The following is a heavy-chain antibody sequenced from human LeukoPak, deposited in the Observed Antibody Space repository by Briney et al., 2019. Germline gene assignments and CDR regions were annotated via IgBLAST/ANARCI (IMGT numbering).Heavy chain of an antibody. CDR2: IDYSGST. CDR3: AGHYYSDPFDY. CDR1: GASISSYY. D-gene: IGHD4-17*01. J-gene: IGHJ4*02. Sequence: SETLSLTCTVSGASISSYYWSWIRQPPGKGLEWIGYIDYSGSTNYNPSLKSRVIISVDTSKTQFSLKLSSVTAADTAVYYCAGHYYSDPFDYWGQGTLVTVSS. V-gene: IGHV4-59*01.